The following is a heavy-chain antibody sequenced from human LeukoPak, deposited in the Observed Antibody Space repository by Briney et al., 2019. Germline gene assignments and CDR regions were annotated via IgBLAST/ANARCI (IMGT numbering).Heavy chain of an antibody. CDR1: GFTFSSFE. V-gene: IGHV3-48*03. J-gene: IGHJ4*02. D-gene: IGHD6-19*01. CDR3: ARVGHGSGWSMNCDH. CDR2: ISRSGSAI. Sequence: PGGSLRLSCAVSGFTFSSFEMNWVRQGPGKGLEWVSYISRSGSAIYYADSVKGRFTISRDNAKNSLYLQMNSLRAEDTAVYYCARVGHGSGWSMNCDHWGREPWSPSP.